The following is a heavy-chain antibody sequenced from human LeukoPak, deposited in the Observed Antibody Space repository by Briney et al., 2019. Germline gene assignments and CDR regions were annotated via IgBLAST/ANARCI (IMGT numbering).Heavy chain of an antibody. J-gene: IGHJ4*02. CDR1: GFTFSSYA. Sequence: GGSLRLSCAASGFTFSSYAMSWVRQAPGKGLEWVSAISGSGGSTYYADSVKGRFTISRDNSKNTLYLQMNSLRAEDTAVYYCAKDSGLISSSAFFDYWGQGTLVAVPS. D-gene: IGHD6-6*01. CDR2: ISGSGGST. CDR3: AKDSGLISSSAFFDY. V-gene: IGHV3-23*01.